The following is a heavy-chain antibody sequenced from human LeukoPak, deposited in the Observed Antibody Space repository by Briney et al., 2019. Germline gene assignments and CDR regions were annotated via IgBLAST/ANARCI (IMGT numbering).Heavy chain of an antibody. D-gene: IGHD3-9*01. J-gene: IGHJ6*02. CDR2: ISYDGSNK. V-gene: IGHV3-30-3*01. Sequence: GGSLRLSCAASGFTFSSYAMHWVRKAPGKGLEWVAVISYDGSNKYYADSVKGRFPISRDNSKNTLYLQMNSLRAEDTAVYYCARDMGRITIFVDGMDVWGQGTTVTVSS. CDR3: ARDMGRITIFVDGMDV. CDR1: GFTFSSYA.